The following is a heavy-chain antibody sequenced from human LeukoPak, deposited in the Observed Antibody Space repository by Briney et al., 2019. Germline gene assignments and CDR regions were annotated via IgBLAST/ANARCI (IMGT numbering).Heavy chain of an antibody. CDR1: GFTFSGSS. CDR2: ISGSGANT. CDR3: AKRHASGWYSLDY. Sequence: GGSLRLSCGASGFTFSGSSMTWVRQAPGKGLEWVSAISGSGANTYYADSVKGRFTISRDNSKKTLYLQMSSLRAEDTAVYYCAKRHASGWYSLDYWGQGTLVTVSS. D-gene: IGHD6-19*01. J-gene: IGHJ4*02. V-gene: IGHV3-23*01.